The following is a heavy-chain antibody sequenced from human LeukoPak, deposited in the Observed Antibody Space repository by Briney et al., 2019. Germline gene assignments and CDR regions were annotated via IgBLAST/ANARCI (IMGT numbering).Heavy chain of an antibody. D-gene: IGHD3-10*01. V-gene: IGHV3-21*06. J-gene: IGHJ4*02. CDR1: GFTFSTFA. CDR3: VRDVGAVRGEVYFDY. Sequence: GGSLRLSCAASGFTFSTFAMHWVRLSPGKGLEWVSSITGSGPYMLYADSVKHRLTISRDNTKHLLYLEMNGLRAEDTAMYFCVRDVGAVRGEVYFDYWGQGTLVTVSS. CDR2: ITGSGPYM.